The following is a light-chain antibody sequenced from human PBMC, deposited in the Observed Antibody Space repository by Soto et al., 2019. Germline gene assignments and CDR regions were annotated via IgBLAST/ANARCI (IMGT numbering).Light chain of an antibody. Sequence: DIQMTKNRSDLSRSGEDSISVASLASQSISSWLAWYLQKPGKSPKLLIYKASSLESGVPSRFSGSGSGRDLTLTIGSLQPDDFATYYCKQYNSYSKTFGQGTKVDI. CDR1: QSISSW. J-gene: IGKJ1*01. CDR2: KAS. V-gene: IGKV1-5*03. CDR3: KQYNSYSKT.